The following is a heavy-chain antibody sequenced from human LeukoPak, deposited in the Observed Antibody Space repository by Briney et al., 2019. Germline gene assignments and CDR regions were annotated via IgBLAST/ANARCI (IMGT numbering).Heavy chain of an antibody. V-gene: IGHV4-59*12. CDR2: IYYSGST. Sequence: SEALSLTCTVSGGSISSYYWSWIRQPPGKGLEWIGYIYYSGSTNYNPSLKSRVTISVDTSKNQFSLKLSSVTAADTAVYYCARGHPRYSYGGYWGQGTLVTVSS. J-gene: IGHJ4*02. CDR3: ARGHPRYSYGGY. CDR1: GGSISSYY. D-gene: IGHD5-18*01.